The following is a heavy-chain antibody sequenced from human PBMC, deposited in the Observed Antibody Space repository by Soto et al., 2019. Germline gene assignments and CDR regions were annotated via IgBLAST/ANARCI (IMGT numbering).Heavy chain of an antibody. CDR2: IKPDGSSQ. V-gene: IGHV3-7*03. CDR1: GSTFSKSW. Sequence: PGGSLRLSCAASGSTFSKSWMNWVRQAPGKGLEWVANIKPDGSSQSYVDSVKGRFVISRDNAKNSLYLQMDSLRADDTAVYYCVRDNPLTYWGQGALVTASS. D-gene: IGHD3-9*01. CDR3: VRDNPLTY. J-gene: IGHJ4*02.